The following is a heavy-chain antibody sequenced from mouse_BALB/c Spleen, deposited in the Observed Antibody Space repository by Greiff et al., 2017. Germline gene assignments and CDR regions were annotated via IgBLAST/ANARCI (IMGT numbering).Heavy chain of an antibody. CDR1: GYTFTSYW. Sequence: QVHVKQSGAELAKPGASVKMSCKASGYTFTSYWMHWVKQRPGQGLEWIGYINPSTGYTEYNQKFKDKAPLTADKSSSTAYMQLSSLTSEDSAVYYCAREGTARATNCAYWGQGTLVTVSA. CDR3: AREGTARATNCAY. CDR2: INPSTGYT. J-gene: IGHJ3*01. D-gene: IGHD3-2*01. V-gene: IGHV1-7*01.